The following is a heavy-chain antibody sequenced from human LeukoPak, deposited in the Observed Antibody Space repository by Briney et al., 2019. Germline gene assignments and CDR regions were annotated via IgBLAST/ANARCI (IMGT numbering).Heavy chain of an antibody. CDR3: ARDPNWGGDYFDY. J-gene: IGHJ4*02. V-gene: IGHV3-48*03. CDR1: GFTFSSYE. D-gene: IGHD7-27*01. Sequence: GGSLRLSCAASGFTFSSYEMNWVRQAPGQGLKWVSYISNSGSTIYYADSVKGRFTISRDNAKNSLYLQMNSLRAEDTAVYYCARDPNWGGDYFDYWGQGTLVTVSS. CDR2: ISNSGSTI.